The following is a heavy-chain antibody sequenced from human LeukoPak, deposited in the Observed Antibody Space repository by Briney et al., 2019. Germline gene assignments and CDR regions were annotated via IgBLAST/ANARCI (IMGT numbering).Heavy chain of an antibody. CDR3: VKVAKYYYGSETYYFFEH. CDR2: ISGSGGST. CDR1: GFTFGDYG. V-gene: IGHV3-23*01. J-gene: IGHJ4*02. D-gene: IGHD3-10*01. Sequence: GGSLRLSCAASGFTFGDYGMSWVRQAPGKGLEWVSAISGSGGSTYYADSVKGRFTISRDNAKNSLDLQMNSLRVEDTAIYYCVKVAKYYYGSETYYFFEHWGQGTPVTASS.